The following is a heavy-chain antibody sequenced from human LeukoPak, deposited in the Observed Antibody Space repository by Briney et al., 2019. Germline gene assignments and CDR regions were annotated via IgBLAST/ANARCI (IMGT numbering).Heavy chain of an antibody. CDR1: GFSFTSYS. V-gene: IGHV3-21*01. Sequence: PGGSLRLSCTVSGFSFTSYSMSWVRQAPGKGPEWVSAITRSSSFIYYADSVNGRFTISRDNAKKSVFLQMNSLRVEDTAIYYRVSELYVSDESGLWGPGTMVTVSS. CDR3: VSELYVSDESGL. D-gene: IGHD2-8*01. CDR2: ITRSSSFI. J-gene: IGHJ3*01.